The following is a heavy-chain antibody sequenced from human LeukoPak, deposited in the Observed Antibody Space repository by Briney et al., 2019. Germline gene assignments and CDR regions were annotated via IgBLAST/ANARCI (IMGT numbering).Heavy chain of an antibody. CDR1: GGSISSSSYY. V-gene: IGHV4-61*01. J-gene: IGHJ6*03. CDR2: IYYSGST. CDR3: ARDRVYYMDV. Sequence: PSETLSLTCTVSGGSISSSSYYWGWIRQPPGKGLEWIGYIYYSGSTNYNPSLKSRVTISEDTSKNQFSLKLSSVTAADTAVYYCARDRVYYMDVWGKGTTVTVSS.